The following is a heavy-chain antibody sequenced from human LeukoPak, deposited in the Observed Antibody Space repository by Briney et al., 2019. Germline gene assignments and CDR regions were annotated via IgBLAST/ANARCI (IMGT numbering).Heavy chain of an antibody. J-gene: IGHJ4*02. V-gene: IGHV5-51*01. D-gene: IGHD1-26*01. Sequence: GESLKISCKGSGYSFTTYWIGWMRQIPGKGLEWMAIITPGSSATQYSASLRGQVTISADTSINTAYMQWSSLKASDSAMYYCATRVDGTYYWGQGTLVTVSS. CDR3: ATRVDGTYY. CDR1: GYSFTTYW. CDR2: ITPGSSAT.